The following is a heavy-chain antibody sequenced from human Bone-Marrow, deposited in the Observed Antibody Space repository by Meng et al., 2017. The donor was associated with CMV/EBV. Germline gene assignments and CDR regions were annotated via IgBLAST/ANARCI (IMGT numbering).Heavy chain of an antibody. D-gene: IGHD1-26*01. Sequence: SVKVSCKASGGTFSSYAISWVRQAPGQGLEWMGGIIPIFGTANYAQKFQGRVTINTDESTSTAYMELSSLRSEDTAVYYCAGHSGSYEHDAFDIWGQGTMVTVSS. CDR3: AGHSGSYEHDAFDI. V-gene: IGHV1-69*05. CDR2: IIPIFGTA. CDR1: GGTFSSYA. J-gene: IGHJ3*02.